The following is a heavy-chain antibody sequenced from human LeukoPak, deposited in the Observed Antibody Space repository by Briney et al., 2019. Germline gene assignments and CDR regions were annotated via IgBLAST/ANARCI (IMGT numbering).Heavy chain of an antibody. Sequence: GESLKISCKGSGHSFSSYWIAWVRQMPGKGLEWMGIIYPGDSDTRYSPSFQGQVTISADKSISTAYLQWSSLKASDTAIYYCARWGIAVAGTSPGFDYWGQGTLVTVSS. V-gene: IGHV5-51*01. CDR2: IYPGDSDT. J-gene: IGHJ4*02. D-gene: IGHD6-19*01. CDR1: GHSFSSYW. CDR3: ARWGIAVAGTSPGFDY.